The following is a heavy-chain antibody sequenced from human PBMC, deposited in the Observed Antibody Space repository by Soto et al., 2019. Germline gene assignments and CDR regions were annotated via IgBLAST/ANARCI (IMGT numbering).Heavy chain of an antibody. D-gene: IGHD3-22*01. CDR1: GGSISSYY. CDR2: IYYSGST. V-gene: IGHV4-59*01. J-gene: IGHJ5*02. CDR3: ARQQSTYYDSSGLSFWFDP. Sequence: NPSETLSLTCTVSGGSISSYYWSWIRQPPGKGLEWIGYIYYSGSTNYNPSLKSRVTISVDTSKNQFSLKLSSVTAADTAVYYCARQQSTYYDSSGLSFWFDPWGQGTLVTVSS.